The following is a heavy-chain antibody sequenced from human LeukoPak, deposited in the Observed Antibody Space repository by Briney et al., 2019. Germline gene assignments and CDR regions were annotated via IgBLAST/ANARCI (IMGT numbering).Heavy chain of an antibody. CDR3: ARGGGDY. V-gene: IGHV3-7*01. J-gene: IGHJ4*02. CDR2: IKQDGSDK. D-gene: IGHD1-26*01. CDR1: GFTFNSYA. Sequence: GGSLRLSCAASGFTFNSYAMSWVRQAPGKGLEWVANIKQDGSDKKYVDSVKGRFTISRDNAKNSLYLQMDSLRDEDTAVYYCARGGGDYWGQGTLVTVTS.